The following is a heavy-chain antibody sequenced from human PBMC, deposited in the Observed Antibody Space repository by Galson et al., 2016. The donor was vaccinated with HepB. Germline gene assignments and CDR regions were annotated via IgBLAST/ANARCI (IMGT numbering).Heavy chain of an antibody. CDR1: GFIFSDYY. Sequence: SLRLSCAASGFIFSDYYMDWVRQSPGKGLEWVGRSRDKAHSYTTEYAASVRGRFTVSSDDSRNSAFLEMNSLQTEDTAVYYCVRPGGSTAGADYYDYWGQGTLVTVSS. J-gene: IGHJ4*02. D-gene: IGHD3-16*01. V-gene: IGHV3-72*01. CDR2: SRDKAHSYTT. CDR3: VRPGGSTAGADYYDY.